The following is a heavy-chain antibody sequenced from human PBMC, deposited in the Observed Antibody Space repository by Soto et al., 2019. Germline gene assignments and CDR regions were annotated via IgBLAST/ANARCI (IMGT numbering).Heavy chain of an antibody. J-gene: IGHJ4*02. CDR1: GYTLTSYG. V-gene: IGHV1-3*01. CDR3: GKAAAENYFDY. D-gene: IGHD6-25*01. Sequence: GASVKVSRKASGYTLTSYGMHWVRQAPGQRLEWMGWINAGNGNTKYSQKFQGRVTITRDTSASTAYMELSSLRSEDTAVYYCGKAAAENYFDYWGQGTLVTVSS. CDR2: INAGNGNT.